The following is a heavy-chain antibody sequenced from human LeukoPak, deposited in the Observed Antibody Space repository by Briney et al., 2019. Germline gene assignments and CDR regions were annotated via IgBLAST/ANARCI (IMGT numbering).Heavy chain of an antibody. V-gene: IGHV1-2*02. D-gene: IGHD6-19*01. CDR1: GGTFSSYA. CDR3: ARGDSSGWYGYYYYGMDV. Sequence: ASVKVSCKASGGTFSSYAISWVRQAPGQGLEWMGWINPNSGGTNYAQKFQGRVTMTRDTSISTAYMELSRLRSGDTAVYYCARGDSSGWYGYYYYGMDVWGQGTTVTVSS. J-gene: IGHJ6*02. CDR2: INPNSGGT.